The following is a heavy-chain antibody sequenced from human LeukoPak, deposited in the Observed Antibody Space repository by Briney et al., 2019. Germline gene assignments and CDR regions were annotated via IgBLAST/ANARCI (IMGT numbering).Heavy chain of an antibody. J-gene: IGHJ4*02. CDR2: IYYSGST. CDR1: GDSISSSSYY. Sequence: LDTLSLTCTVSGDSISSSSYYWGWIRQPPGKGLEWIWNIYYSGSTYYNPSLRSRLTISLDTSKNQFSLTLSSVTAADTAVYYCARLQYYYDSNGYYSLYYFDYWGQGTVVTVSS. V-gene: IGHV4-39*01. CDR3: ARLQYYYDSNGYYSLYYFDY. D-gene: IGHD3-22*01.